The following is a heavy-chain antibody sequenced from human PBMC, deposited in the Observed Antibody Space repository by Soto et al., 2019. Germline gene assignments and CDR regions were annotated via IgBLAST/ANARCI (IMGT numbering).Heavy chain of an antibody. V-gene: IGHV3-23*01. CDR3: AKAQYYYVCSGYFPPAGCMDV. CDR2: ISGSGGST. D-gene: IGHD3-22*01. CDR1: GFTFSSYA. J-gene: IGHJ6*02. Sequence: GGSLRLSCAASGFTFSSYAMSWVRQAPGKGLEWVSAISGSGGSTYYADSVKGRFTISRDNSKNTLYLQMNSLRAEDTAVYYCAKAQYYYVCSGYFPPAGCMDVWGQGTTVTVSS.